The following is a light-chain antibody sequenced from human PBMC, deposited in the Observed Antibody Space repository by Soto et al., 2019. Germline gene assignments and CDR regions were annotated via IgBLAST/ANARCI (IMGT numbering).Light chain of an antibody. CDR1: QSVSSY. Sequence: EIVLTQSPGTLSLSPGERATLSCRASQSVSSYLAWYQQKPGQAPRLLIYGASRRATGVPDRFIGSGSGTDFTLTISRLEPEDFAVYYCQQYNGWPLTFGGGTKVDIK. CDR3: QQYNGWPLT. J-gene: IGKJ4*01. V-gene: IGKV3-20*01. CDR2: GAS.